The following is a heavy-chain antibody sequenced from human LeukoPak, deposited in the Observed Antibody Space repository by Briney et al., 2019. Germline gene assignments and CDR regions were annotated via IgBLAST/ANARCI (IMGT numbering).Heavy chain of an antibody. V-gene: IGHV3-7*01. CDR3: AGRSGSFDY. Sequence: GGSLRLSCAASGFTFSNYWMSWVRQAPGKGLERVANIKQDGSKRNYVGAVNGRFTISRDNARNSLYLQMNSLRVEDTAVYYCAGRSGSFDYWGQGTLVTVSS. CDR1: GFTFSNYW. D-gene: IGHD3-10*01. CDR2: IKQDGSKR. J-gene: IGHJ4*02.